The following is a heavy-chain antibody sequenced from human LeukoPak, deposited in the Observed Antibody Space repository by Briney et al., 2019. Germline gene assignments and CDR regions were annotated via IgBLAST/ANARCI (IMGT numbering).Heavy chain of an antibody. CDR1: GGSISSSSYC. Sequence: SETLSLTCTVSGGSISSSSYCWGWIRQPPGKGLEGIGSIYYSGSTYYNPSLKSRITISVDTSTNQFSLKLSSVTAADTAVYYCARVVHEGATLYYYYYYMDVWGKGTTVTVSS. D-gene: IGHD1-26*01. V-gene: IGHV4-39*07. CDR3: ARVVHEGATLYYYYYYMDV. J-gene: IGHJ6*03. CDR2: IYYSGST.